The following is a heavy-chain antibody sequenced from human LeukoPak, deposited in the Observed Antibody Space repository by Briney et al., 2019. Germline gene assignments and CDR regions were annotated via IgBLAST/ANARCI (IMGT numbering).Heavy chain of an antibody. Sequence: SDTLSLTCTVSGGSISSYYWSWIRQPPGKGLEWIGYIYTSGSTNYNPSLKSRVTISVDTSKNQFSLKLSSVTAADTAVYYCARHIVVVPAAAIPGWFDPWGQGTLVTVTS. D-gene: IGHD2-2*01. J-gene: IGHJ5*02. CDR3: ARHIVVVPAAAIPGWFDP. V-gene: IGHV4-4*09. CDR2: IYTSGST. CDR1: GGSISSYY.